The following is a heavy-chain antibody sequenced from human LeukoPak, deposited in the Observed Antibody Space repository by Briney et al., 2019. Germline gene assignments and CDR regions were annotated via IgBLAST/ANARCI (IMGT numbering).Heavy chain of an antibody. CDR3: ASHYGSGSFYSPFDY. CDR2: INHSGST. V-gene: IGHV4-34*01. Sequence: SETLSLTCAVYGGSFSGYYWSWIRQPPGKGLEWIGEINHSGSTNYNPSLKSRVTISVDTSKNQFSLKLNSVTAADTAVYYCASHYGSGSFYSPFDYWGQGTLVTVSS. CDR1: GGSFSGYY. J-gene: IGHJ4*02. D-gene: IGHD3-10*01.